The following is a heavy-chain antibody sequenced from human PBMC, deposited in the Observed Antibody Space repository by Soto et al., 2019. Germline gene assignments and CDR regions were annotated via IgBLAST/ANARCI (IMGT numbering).Heavy chain of an antibody. CDR3: ARQFHDNSGGGYYYYGLDV. CDR1: GYSFSNYW. Sequence: PGESLKISCEGSGYSFSNYWIAWVRQMPGKGLEWMGIIYPADSDTRYSPSFQGQVTISADKYINTAYLQWSSLKASDTATYYCARQFHDNSGGGYYYYGLDVWGQGTTVTVPS. J-gene: IGHJ6*02. V-gene: IGHV5-51*01. CDR2: IYPADSDT. D-gene: IGHD2-15*01.